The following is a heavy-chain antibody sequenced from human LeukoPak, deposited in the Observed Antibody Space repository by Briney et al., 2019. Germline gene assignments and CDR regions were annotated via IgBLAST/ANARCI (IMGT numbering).Heavy chain of an antibody. D-gene: IGHD6-13*01. CDR3: AASPAKGRIAAAVHNY. CDR2: ISGSGGST. V-gene: IGHV3-23*01. Sequence: GGSLRLSCAASGFTFSSYAMSWVRQASGKGLEWVSAISGSGGSTYYADSVKGRFTISRDNSKNTLYLQMNSLRAEDTAVYYCAASPAKGRIAAAVHNYWGQGTLVTVSS. J-gene: IGHJ4*02. CDR1: GFTFSSYA.